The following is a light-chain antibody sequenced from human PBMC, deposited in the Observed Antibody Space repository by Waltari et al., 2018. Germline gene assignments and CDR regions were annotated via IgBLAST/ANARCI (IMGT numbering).Light chain of an antibody. CDR3: CSYAGSSPSVV. J-gene: IGLJ2*01. Sequence: QSALTQPASVSGSPGQSITISCTGTSSDVGSYNLVSWSQHHPGKAPKVMIYEGSERPSGVSNRFSGSKSGNTASLTISGLQAEDEADYYCCSYAGSSPSVVFGGGTKLTVL. CDR1: SSDVGSYNL. CDR2: EGS. V-gene: IGLV2-23*01.